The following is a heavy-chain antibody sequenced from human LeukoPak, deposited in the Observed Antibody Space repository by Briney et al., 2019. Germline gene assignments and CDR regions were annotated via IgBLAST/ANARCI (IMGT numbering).Heavy chain of an antibody. V-gene: IGHV3-30*04. CDR1: GFTFSSYA. CDR2: ISYDGSNK. J-gene: IGHJ6*02. D-gene: IGHD2-15*01. CDR3: ASLVVLHGMDV. Sequence: GALLLSCAASGFTFSSYAMHWVRQAPGKGLEWVAVISYDGSNKYYADSVKGRFTISRDNSKNTLYLQMNSLRAEDTAVYYCASLVVLHGMDVWGQGTTVTVSS.